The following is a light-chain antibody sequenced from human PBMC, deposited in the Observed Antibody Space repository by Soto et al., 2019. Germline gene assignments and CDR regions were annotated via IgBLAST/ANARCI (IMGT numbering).Light chain of an antibody. CDR1: QSISGY. J-gene: IGKJ1*01. CDR2: DAS. V-gene: IGKV1-5*01. CDR3: QQYNSDSPWT. Sequence: DIQMTQSPSTLSASVGDRVTITCRASQSISGYLAWYQQKPGKAPNLLIYDASMIYDASSLQSGVPSRFSGSGFGTEFTLTISSLQPDDFATYYCQQYNSDSPWTFGQGTKVETK.